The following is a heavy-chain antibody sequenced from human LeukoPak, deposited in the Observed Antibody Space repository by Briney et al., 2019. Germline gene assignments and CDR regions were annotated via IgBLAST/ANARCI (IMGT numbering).Heavy chain of an antibody. D-gene: IGHD4-23*01. CDR3: AKAEGFFGGYYDH. CDR1: GFTFDDYG. J-gene: IGHJ4*02. V-gene: IGHV3-9*01. Sequence: GGSLRLSCAASGFTFDDYGMHWVRQAPGKGLEWVSGISWNRGTIDYADSVKGRFTISRDNAKNSLYLQMNSLRAEDTALYYCAKAEGFFGGYYDHWGQGTLVTVSS. CDR2: ISWNRGTI.